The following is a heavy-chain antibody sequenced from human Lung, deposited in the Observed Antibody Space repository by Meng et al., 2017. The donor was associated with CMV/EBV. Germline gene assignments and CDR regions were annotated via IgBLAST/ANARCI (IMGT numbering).Heavy chain of an antibody. CDR3: DFITIFGVVTLDY. D-gene: IGHD3-3*01. Sequence: SGXXLVXPTQTLTLTCTFSGFSLRTSGVGVGWIRQPPGKALEWLALIYWNDDKRYSPSLKSRLTITKDTSKNQVVLTMTNMDPVDTATYYCDFITIFGVVTLDYWXPGKXVNGAS. CDR1: GFSLRTSGVG. V-gene: IGHV2-5*01. CDR2: IYWNDDK. J-gene: IGHJ4*02.